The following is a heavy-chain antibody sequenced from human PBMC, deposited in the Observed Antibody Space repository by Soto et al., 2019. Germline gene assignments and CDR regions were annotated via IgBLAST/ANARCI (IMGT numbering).Heavy chain of an antibody. Sequence: QLQLQESGPGLVKPSETLSLTCSVSDDSINSDKYYWGWIRQPPGKGLEWIGSIYYRGNAYYNPSFQPRVTISQDKSRSQFSQKLSSVTAADSAVYFCARLEGLATISYYFDFWGPGALVTVSS. V-gene: IGHV4-39*01. CDR3: ARLEGLATISYYFDF. CDR1: DDSINSDKYY. D-gene: IGHD3-9*01. J-gene: IGHJ4*02. CDR2: IYYRGNA.